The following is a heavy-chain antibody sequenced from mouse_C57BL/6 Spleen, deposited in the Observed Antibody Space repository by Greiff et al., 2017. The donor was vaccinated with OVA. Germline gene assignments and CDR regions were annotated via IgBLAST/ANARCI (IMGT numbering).Heavy chain of an antibody. V-gene: IGHV7-3*01. CDR3: ARYRGGGYFDV. CDR1: GFTFTDYY. J-gene: IGHJ1*03. Sequence: EVKVVESGGGLVQPGGSLSLSCAASGFTFTDYYMSWVRQPPGKALEWLGFIRNKANGYTTEYSASVKGRFTISRDNSQSILYLQMNALRAEDSATYYCARYRGGGYFDVWGTGTTVTVSS. CDR2: IRNKANGYTT.